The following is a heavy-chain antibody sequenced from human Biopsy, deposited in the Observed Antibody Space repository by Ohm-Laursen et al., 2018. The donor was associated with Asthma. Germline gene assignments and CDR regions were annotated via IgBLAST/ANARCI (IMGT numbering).Heavy chain of an antibody. V-gene: IGHV3-23*01. CDR3: ARERMFFYDSSGYGAFDI. Sequence: SLRLSCTASGFAVSRDYMFWVRQAPGKGLEWVSSINGGGDRTWYADSVKGRFTISRDNSKHTMYLHMNSLRGDDTAIYYCARERMFFYDSSGYGAFDIWGQGTLVTVSS. CDR2: INGGGDRT. CDR1: GFAVSRDY. J-gene: IGHJ3*02. D-gene: IGHD3-22*01.